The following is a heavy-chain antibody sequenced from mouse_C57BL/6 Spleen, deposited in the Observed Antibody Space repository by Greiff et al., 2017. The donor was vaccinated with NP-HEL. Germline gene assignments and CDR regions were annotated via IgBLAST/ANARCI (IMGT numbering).Heavy chain of an antibody. CDR3: ARSQLLRYFGY. D-gene: IGHD1-1*01. CDR2: INPNNGGT. J-gene: IGHJ2*01. Sequence: EVQRVESGPELVKPGASVKMSCKASGYTFTDYNMHWVKQSHGKSLEWIGYINPNNGGTSYNQKFKGKATLTVNKSSSTAYMELRSLTSEDSAVYYCARSQLLRYFGYWGQGTTLTVSS. V-gene: IGHV1-22*01. CDR1: GYTFTDYN.